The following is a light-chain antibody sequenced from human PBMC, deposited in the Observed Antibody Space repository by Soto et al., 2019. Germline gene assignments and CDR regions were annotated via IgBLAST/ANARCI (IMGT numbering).Light chain of an antibody. CDR3: HVWDSRSEHFV. CDR2: DDS. V-gene: IGLV3-21*02. Sequence: SYELTQPPSVSVDPGQTARITCGGNNIGSKNVHWYQQKPGQAPVRVVFDDSDRPSGISERFSGSNSGNTATLTISRVEAGDEADYFCHVWDSRSEHFVFGAGTKLTVL. J-gene: IGLJ1*01. CDR1: NIGSKN.